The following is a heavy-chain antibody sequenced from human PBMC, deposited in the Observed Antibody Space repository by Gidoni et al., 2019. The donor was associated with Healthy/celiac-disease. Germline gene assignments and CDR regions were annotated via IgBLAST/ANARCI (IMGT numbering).Heavy chain of an antibody. CDR3: ARSRDPGYFDY. CDR2: ISYDGSNK. D-gene: IGHD1-1*01. CDR1: GFTFSSYA. Sequence: QVQLVESGGGVVQPGRSLRLSCAASGFTFSSYAMHWVRQAPGKGLEWVAVISYDGSNKYYADSVKGRFTISRDNSKNTLYLQMNSLRAEDTAVYYCARSRDPGYFDYWGQGTLVTVSS. V-gene: IGHV3-30-3*01. J-gene: IGHJ4*02.